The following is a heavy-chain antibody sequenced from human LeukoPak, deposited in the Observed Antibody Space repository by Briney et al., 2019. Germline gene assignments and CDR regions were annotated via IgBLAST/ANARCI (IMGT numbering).Heavy chain of an antibody. CDR2: INPNSGGT. Sequence: SVTVSFKASGYTFTVYYKHWVRQAPGQGLEWLGWINPNSGGTNYAQKFQGRVTMTRDTSISTAYMELSRLRSDDTAVYYCARGHCSGGSCYSDYWGQGTLVTVSS. CDR3: ARGHCSGGSCYSDY. J-gene: IGHJ4*02. D-gene: IGHD2-15*01. V-gene: IGHV1-2*02. CDR1: GYTFTVYY.